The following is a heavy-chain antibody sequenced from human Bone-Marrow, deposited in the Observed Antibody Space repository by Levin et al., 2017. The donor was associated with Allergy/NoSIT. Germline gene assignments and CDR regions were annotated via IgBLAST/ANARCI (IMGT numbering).Heavy chain of an antibody. CDR2: INLNSNTI. D-gene: IGHD2-21*01. Sequence: GGSLRLSCAASGFTFSSYSMNWVRQAPGKGLEWLSYINLNSNTIHYADSVRGRFTISRDNVKYSLYLQMNSLRADDTAVYYCARLGGDDDYWGQGTLVTVSS. CDR3: ARLGGDDDY. J-gene: IGHJ4*02. V-gene: IGHV3-48*01. CDR1: GFTFSSYS.